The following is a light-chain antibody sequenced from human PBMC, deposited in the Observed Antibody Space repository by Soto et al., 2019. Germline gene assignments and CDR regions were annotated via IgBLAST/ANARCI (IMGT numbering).Light chain of an antibody. CDR3: QQFSSYPLP. V-gene: IGKV3-20*01. CDR1: QTVRNNY. J-gene: IGKJ4*01. Sequence: EFVLTQSPGTLSLSPGERATLSCRASQTVRNNYLAWYQQKPGQAPRLLIYDASSRAIGIPDRFSGGGSGTNFTLTISRLEPEDFAGYYCQQFSSYPLPFGGGTKVEIK. CDR2: DAS.